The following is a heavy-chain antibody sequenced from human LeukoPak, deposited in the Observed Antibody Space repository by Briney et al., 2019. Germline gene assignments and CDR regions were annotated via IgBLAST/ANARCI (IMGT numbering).Heavy chain of an antibody. CDR3: ARLRVAGNWFDP. CDR2: INPTRGDA. D-gene: IGHD6-19*01. J-gene: IGHJ5*02. Sequence: ASVKVSCNPSRYTFTAYYMHCVRQAPGQWLECMGWINPTRGDANYAQKLQGRVSMTRDTSISTAYIRLSRLRSDDTAVYYCARLRVAGNWFDPWGQGTLVTVSS. CDR1: RYTFTAYY. V-gene: IGHV1-2*02.